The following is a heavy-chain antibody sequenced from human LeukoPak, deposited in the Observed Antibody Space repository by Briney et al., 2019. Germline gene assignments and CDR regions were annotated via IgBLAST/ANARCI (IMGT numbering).Heavy chain of an antibody. D-gene: IGHD1-26*01. V-gene: IGHV1-18*01. J-gene: IGHJ4*02. CDR1: GYTFTSYG. Sequence: GASVKVSCKASGYTFTSYGISWVRQAPGQGLEWMGWISAYNGNTNYAQKLQGRVTMTTDTSTSTAYMELRSLRSDDTAVYYCARGTSGSYYVNPFDYWGQGTLVTVCS. CDR2: ISAYNGNT. CDR3: ARGTSGSYYVNPFDY.